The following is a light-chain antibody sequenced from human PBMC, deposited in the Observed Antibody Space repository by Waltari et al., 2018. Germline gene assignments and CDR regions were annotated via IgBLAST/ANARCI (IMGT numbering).Light chain of an antibody. CDR1: SSDVGGYKL. CDR2: EVT. V-gene: IGLV2-23*02. Sequence: QSALTPPASVSGSPGQSITIPCTGTSSDVGGYKLVPWYQQHPGKAPKLLISEVTQRSSGVSSRFSGSKSGYTASLRISGLQAEDEADYYCSSYAGSSTLVFGGGTKLTVL. J-gene: IGLJ2*01. CDR3: SSYAGSSTLV.